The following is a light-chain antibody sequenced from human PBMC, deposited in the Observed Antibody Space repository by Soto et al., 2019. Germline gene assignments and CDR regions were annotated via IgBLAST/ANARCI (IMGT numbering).Light chain of an antibody. CDR1: PSISSY. CDR3: QQSYSTPRT. CDR2: AAS. Sequence: DIQMTQSPSSLSASVGDRVTITCRASPSISSYLNWYQQKPVKAPKLLIYAASSLQSGVPSRFSGSGSGTDFTLPISSLQPEDFATYSCQQSYSTPRTFGQGTKLESK. J-gene: IGKJ1*01. V-gene: IGKV1-39*01.